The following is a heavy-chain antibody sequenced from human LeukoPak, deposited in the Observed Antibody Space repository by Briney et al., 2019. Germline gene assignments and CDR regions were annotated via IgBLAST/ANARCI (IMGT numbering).Heavy chain of an antibody. J-gene: IGHJ4*02. CDR1: RFTFSSCA. V-gene: IGHV3-23*01. CDR3: ANVGLSSGKWGRGDY. CDR2: ISGSGGST. D-gene: IGHD3-22*01. Sequence: GGSLRLSYAASRFTFSSCAMSWVRQAPGKGLEWVSAISGSGGSTFYADSLKGRFTISRDNSKNTLYLQMNSLRAEDTAVYYCANVGLSSGKWGRGDYWGQGTLVTVSS.